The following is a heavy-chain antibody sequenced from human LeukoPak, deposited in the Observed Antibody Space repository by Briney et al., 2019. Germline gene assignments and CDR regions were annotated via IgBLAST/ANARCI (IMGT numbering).Heavy chain of an antibody. CDR3: ARHFTILVFDY. CDR2: IYYSGST. J-gene: IGHJ4*02. Sequence: PSETLSLTCTVSGGSISSSSYYWGWIRQPPGKGLEWIGSIYYSGSTYYNPSLKSRVTISVDTSKNQFSLKLSSVTAADTAVYYCARHFTILVFDYWGQGTLVTGSS. CDR1: GGSISSSSYY. V-gene: IGHV4-39*01. D-gene: IGHD3-9*01.